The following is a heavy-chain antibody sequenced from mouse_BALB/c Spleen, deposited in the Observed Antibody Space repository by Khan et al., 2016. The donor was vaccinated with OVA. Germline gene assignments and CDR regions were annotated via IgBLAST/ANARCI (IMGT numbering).Heavy chain of an antibody. V-gene: IGHV3-2*02. CDR2: ISYSGGT. CDR1: GYSITSGYA. J-gene: IGHJ2*01. Sequence: VQLQQSGPGLVKPSQSLSLTCTVTGYSITSGYAWNWIRQFPGNKLEWMGYISYSGGTSYNPSLKSRISITRDTSKNPFFLQLNSVTTEDTATYYCARGNYYGYYFDYWGQGTPLTVSS. D-gene: IGHD1-1*01. CDR3: ARGNYYGYYFDY.